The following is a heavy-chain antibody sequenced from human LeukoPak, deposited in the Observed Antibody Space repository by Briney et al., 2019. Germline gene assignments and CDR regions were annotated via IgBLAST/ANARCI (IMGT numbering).Heavy chain of an antibody. Sequence: PSETLSLTCTVSGGSISSYYWSWIRQPPGKGLEWMGYIYYSGSTNYNPSLKSRVTISVDTSKNQFSLKLSSVTAADTAVYYCARDTYYYDSSGYYYDYYYYGMDVWGQGTTVTVSS. CDR1: GGSISSYY. J-gene: IGHJ6*02. CDR2: IYYSGST. D-gene: IGHD3-22*01. CDR3: ARDTYYYDSSGYYYDYYYYGMDV. V-gene: IGHV4-59*01.